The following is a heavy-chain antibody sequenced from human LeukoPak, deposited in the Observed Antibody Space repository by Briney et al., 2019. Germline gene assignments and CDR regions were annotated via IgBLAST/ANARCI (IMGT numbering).Heavy chain of an antibody. V-gene: IGHV3-7*01. CDR2: IKQDGGEK. CDR1: GFTFSSYW. CDR3: ARGGSYIRY. J-gene: IGHJ4*02. Sequence: GGSLRLSCAASGFTFSSYWMTWVRQAPGKRLEWVANIKQDGGEKFYVDPVKGRFTISRDNAKNSLSLQMNSLRAEDTAIYYCARGGSYIRYWGQGTLVTVSS. D-gene: IGHD1-26*01.